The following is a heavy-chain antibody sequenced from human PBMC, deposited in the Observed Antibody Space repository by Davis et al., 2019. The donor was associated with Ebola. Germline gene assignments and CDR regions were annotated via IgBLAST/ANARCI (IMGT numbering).Heavy chain of an antibody. CDR3: AKGLYGSGNNWFDP. V-gene: IGHV3-23*01. CDR2: ISGSGGNT. Sequence: PGGSLRLSCVGSGFNFNNHAVSWVRQAPGRGLEWVSSISGSGGNTYYTDSVKGRFTISRDNSKNTLYLQMSSLRAEDTAVYYCAKGLYGSGNNWFDPWSQGTLVTVSS. J-gene: IGHJ5*02. CDR1: GFNFNNHA. D-gene: IGHD3-10*01.